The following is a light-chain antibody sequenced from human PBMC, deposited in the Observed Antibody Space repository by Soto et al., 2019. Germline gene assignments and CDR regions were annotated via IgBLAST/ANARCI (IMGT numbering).Light chain of an antibody. CDR1: QSVSSY. J-gene: IGKJ2*01. V-gene: IGKV3-11*01. Sequence: EIVLTQSPVTLSLSPGERVTLSCRASQSVSSYLAWYQQKPGQAPRLLIYDASNRATGIPARFSGSGSGTDFTLTISSLEPEDFAVYYCQQRSNWPPMYTFGQGTKLEIQ. CDR3: QQRSNWPPMYT. CDR2: DAS.